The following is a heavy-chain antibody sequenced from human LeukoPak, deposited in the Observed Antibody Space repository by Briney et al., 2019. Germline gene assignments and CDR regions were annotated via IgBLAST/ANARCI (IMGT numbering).Heavy chain of an antibody. CDR1: GYSISSGYY. D-gene: IGHD4-11*01. J-gene: IGHJ4*02. CDR2: IYHSGST. V-gene: IGHV4-38-2*01. CDR3: ARLTYSGPHYFDY. Sequence: SETLSLTCAVSGYSISSGYYWGWIRQPPGKGLDWIGSIYHSGSTYYNPPLKSRVTISVDTSKNQFSLKLSSVTAADTAVYYCARLTYSGPHYFDYWGQGTLVTVSS.